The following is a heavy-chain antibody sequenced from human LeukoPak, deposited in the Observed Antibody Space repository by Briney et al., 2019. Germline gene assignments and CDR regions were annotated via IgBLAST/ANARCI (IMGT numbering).Heavy chain of an antibody. V-gene: IGHV5-51*01. Sequence: GESLKISCKGSGTSFSNYWIGWVRQMPGKGLEWMGIIYPGDSDTRYSPSFQGQVTISADKSISTAYLQWSSLKASDTAMYYCARYAREYGDYEIDYWGQGTLVTVSS. CDR2: IYPGDSDT. CDR1: GTSFSNYW. J-gene: IGHJ4*02. D-gene: IGHD4-17*01. CDR3: ARYAREYGDYEIDY.